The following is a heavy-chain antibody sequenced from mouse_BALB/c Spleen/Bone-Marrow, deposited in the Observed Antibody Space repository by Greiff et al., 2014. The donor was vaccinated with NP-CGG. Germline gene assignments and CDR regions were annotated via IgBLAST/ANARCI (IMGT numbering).Heavy chain of an antibody. CDR1: GYTFTSSW. CDR3: ARSGFDY. Sequence: ESGSVLVRPGASVKLSCKASGYTFTSSWMHWAKQRPGQGLEWIGEIHPNSGNTNYNEKFKGKATLTVDTSSSTAYVDLSGLTSEDSAVYYCARSGFDYWGQGTTLTVSS. D-gene: IGHD4-1*01. V-gene: IGHV1S130*01. J-gene: IGHJ2*01. CDR2: IHPNSGNT.